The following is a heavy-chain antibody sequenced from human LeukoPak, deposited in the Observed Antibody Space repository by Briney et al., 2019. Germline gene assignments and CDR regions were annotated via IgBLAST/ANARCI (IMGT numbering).Heavy chain of an antibody. CDR3: VKRFGQTTACNAF. CDR2: IRWSTDSV. J-gene: IGHJ4*01. V-gene: IGHV3-9*01. CDR1: GFPFDDYA. D-gene: IGHD1-14*01. Sequence: SLRLSCAASGFPFDDYAMHWVRQAPGKGLEWVSGIRWSTDSVGYADSVRGRFTISRDKAKNSLYLQMNSLRAEDTALYYCVKRFGQTTACNAFRGQGTPVTVSS.